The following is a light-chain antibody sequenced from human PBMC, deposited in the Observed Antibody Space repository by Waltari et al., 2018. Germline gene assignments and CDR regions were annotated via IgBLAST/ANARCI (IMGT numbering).Light chain of an antibody. CDR1: QSLSNW. CDR3: QQYRNLWT. CDR2: KAS. J-gene: IGKJ1*01. Sequence: DIQMTQSPSTLSASVGDRVTITCLASQSLSNWLAWYQQKPGKAPKVLIYKASTLESGVPSRFSGSGSGTEFTLTISSLQPGDFATYYCQQYRNLWTFGQGTKVEIK. V-gene: IGKV1-5*03.